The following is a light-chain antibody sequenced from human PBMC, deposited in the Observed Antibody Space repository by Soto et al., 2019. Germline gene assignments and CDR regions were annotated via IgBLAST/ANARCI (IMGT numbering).Light chain of an antibody. Sequence: SYELTQPPSVSVAPGKTARITFGGNNIGSKSVHWYQQKPGQAPVLVIYYDSDRPSGIPELFSGSNSGNTATLTISRVEAGDEADYYCQVWDSSSDHVVFGGGTKVTVL. CDR3: QVWDSSSDHVV. CDR1: NIGSKS. J-gene: IGLJ2*01. CDR2: YDS. V-gene: IGLV3-21*04.